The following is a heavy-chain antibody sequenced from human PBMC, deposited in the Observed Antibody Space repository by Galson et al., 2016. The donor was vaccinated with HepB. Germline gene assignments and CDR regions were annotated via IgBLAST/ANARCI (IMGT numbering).Heavy chain of an antibody. CDR1: GGSFSDYY. Sequence: SETLSLTCAVYGGSFSDYYWSWIRQPPGKGLEWIGEVNHSGSTSYNPSLKSRVTISVDTSDNQFSLKLSSVTAADTAVYYCARHCGGDCSRGRGFQHRGQGTLVTVS. CDR2: VNHSGST. V-gene: IGHV4-34*01. J-gene: IGHJ1*01. CDR3: ARHCGGDCSRGRGFQH. D-gene: IGHD2-21*02.